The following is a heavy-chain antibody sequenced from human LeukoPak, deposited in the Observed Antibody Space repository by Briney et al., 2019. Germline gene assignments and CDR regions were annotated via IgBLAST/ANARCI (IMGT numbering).Heavy chain of an antibody. Sequence: SETLSLTCTVSGGSISSSSYYWGWIRQPPGKGLEWIGSIYYSGSTNYNPSLKSRVTISVDTSKNQFSLKLSSVTAADTAVYYCASLTIFGVVTYFDYWGQGTLVTVSS. V-gene: IGHV4-39*07. CDR1: GGSISSSSYY. CDR2: IYYSGST. D-gene: IGHD3-3*01. J-gene: IGHJ4*02. CDR3: ASLTIFGVVTYFDY.